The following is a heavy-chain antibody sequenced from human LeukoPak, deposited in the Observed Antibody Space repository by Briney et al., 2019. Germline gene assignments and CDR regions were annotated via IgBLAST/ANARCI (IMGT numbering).Heavy chain of an antibody. D-gene: IGHD3-16*02. V-gene: IGHV4-59*08. CDR2: ISYRGST. Sequence: KPSETLSLTCTVSGGSTSSDHWSWIRQPPEKGLEWIGCISYRGSTYYNPSLKSRVTISLDTSKKHFSLKLTSVTAAGTGVYYCARGRGLGVISPYSDSWGQGTLVTVSS. CDR3: ARGRGLGVISPYSDS. J-gene: IGHJ4*02. CDR1: GGSTSSDH.